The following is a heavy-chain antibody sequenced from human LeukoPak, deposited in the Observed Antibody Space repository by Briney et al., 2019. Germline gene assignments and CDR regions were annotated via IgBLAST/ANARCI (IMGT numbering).Heavy chain of an antibody. CDR2: IYHTGTT. V-gene: IGHV4-59*01. CDR3: ARGSGWCSSSTCYSFDY. D-gene: IGHD2-2*01. Sequence: TPSETLSLTCSVSGGSIISYYWSWIRQPPGRGLEWIGYIYHTGTTNYNPSLKSRVTISVNTSTNQLSLRLNSVTAADTALYYCARGSGWCSSSTCYSFDYWGQGSLVTVSS. J-gene: IGHJ4*02. CDR1: GGSIISYY.